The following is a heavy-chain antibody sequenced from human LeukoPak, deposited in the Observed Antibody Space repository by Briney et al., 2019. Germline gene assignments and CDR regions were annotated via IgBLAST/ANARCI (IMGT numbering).Heavy chain of an antibody. CDR3: ARDNSFDWFDP. D-gene: IGHD2/OR15-2a*01. J-gene: IGHJ5*02. CDR1: GFTFSSYG. V-gene: IGHV3-33*01. Sequence: SGGSLRLSCAASGFTFSSYGMHWVRQAPGKGLEWVAVMWYDGSNKYYADSVKGRFTISRDNSKNTLYLQMNSLRAEDTAVYYCARDNSFDWFDPWGQGTLVTVSS. CDR2: MWYDGSNK.